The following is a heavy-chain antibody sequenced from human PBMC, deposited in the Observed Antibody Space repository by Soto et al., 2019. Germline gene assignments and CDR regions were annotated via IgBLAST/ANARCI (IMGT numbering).Heavy chain of an antibody. J-gene: IGHJ4*02. CDR1: GFTFSDSY. V-gene: IGHV3-11*01. Sequence: QVQLVESGGGLVQPGGSLRLSCAASGFTFSDSYMTWIRLAPGKGLEWVSFNSNSGGITSYADSVQGRFTISWDNGKNSLYLQLNSLRTEDTAVYYCVRGHTLLTEWGQGTLVTVSS. CDR2: NSNSGGIT. D-gene: IGHD3-9*01. CDR3: VRGHTLLTE.